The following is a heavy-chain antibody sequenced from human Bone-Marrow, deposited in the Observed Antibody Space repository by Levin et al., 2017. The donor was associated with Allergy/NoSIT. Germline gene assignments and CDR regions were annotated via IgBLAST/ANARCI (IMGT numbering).Heavy chain of an antibody. CDR3: TRDFGAYRIDS. D-gene: IGHD4-17*01. J-gene: IGHJ4*02. Sequence: SSETLSLTCTVSGGSVTDPSYFWGWVRQPPGKELEWIGSIHDSGSTFFKSSLKSRITVSVDKSKNQFSLKLFSVTAADTAVYFCTRDFGAYRIDSWGQGALVSVSS. CDR2: IHDSGST. V-gene: IGHV4-39*01. CDR1: GGSVTDPSYF.